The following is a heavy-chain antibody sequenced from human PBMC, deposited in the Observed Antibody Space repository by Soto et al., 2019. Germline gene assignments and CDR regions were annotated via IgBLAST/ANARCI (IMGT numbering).Heavy chain of an antibody. CDR1: GGTFSRDA. J-gene: IGHJ5*02. Sequence: QVQLVQSGAEVKKPGSSVEVSCKASGGTFSRDAISWVRQAPGQGLEWMGGIIPMFGTAKYAQKFQGRLTITADESTSTAYMELRSLRSEDTAVYYCARGVVVVAASQLGWFDPWGQGTLVTVSS. D-gene: IGHD2-15*01. CDR3: ARGVVVVAASQLGWFDP. V-gene: IGHV1-69*01. CDR2: IIPMFGTA.